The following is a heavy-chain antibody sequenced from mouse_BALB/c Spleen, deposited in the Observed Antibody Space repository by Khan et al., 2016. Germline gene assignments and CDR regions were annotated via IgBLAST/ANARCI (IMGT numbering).Heavy chain of an antibody. J-gene: IGHJ4*01. CDR3: ARGYGNYALDY. V-gene: IGHV9-3*02. D-gene: IGHD2-10*02. CDR1: GCTFTNYG. Sequence: QIQLVQSGPELKKPGETVKISCKASGCTFTNYGVHWVKQAPGKGLKWMGWINTNTGAPTYAEEFKGRFAFSLETSASTAFLLIDHLKMEDTATYFCARGYGNYALDYWGQGTSVTVSS. CDR2: INTNTGAP.